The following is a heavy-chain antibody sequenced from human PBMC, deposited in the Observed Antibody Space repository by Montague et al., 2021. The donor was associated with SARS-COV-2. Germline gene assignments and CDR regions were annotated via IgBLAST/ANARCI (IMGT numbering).Heavy chain of an antibody. V-gene: IGHV3-21*01. CDR2: ISSSSSYI. Sequence: SLRLSCAASGFTFSSYSMNWVRQAPGKGLEWVSSISSSSSYIYYADSAKGRFTISRDNAKNSLYLQMNSLRAEDTAVYYCVSQEGSIYWGQGTLVTVSS. J-gene: IGHJ4*02. CDR1: GFTFSSYS. D-gene: IGHD2/OR15-2a*01. CDR3: VSQEGSIY.